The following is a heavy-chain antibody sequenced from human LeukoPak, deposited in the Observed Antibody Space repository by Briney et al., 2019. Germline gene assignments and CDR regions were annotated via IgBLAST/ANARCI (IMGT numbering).Heavy chain of an antibody. Sequence: EASVKVSCKASGYTFTSYGISWVRQAPGQGLEWMGWISAYNGNTNYPQKLQGRVTMTTDTSTSTAYMELRSLRSDDTAVYYCARGRSSGWYGGNAFDIWGQGTMVTVSS. J-gene: IGHJ3*02. CDR2: ISAYNGNT. CDR1: GYTFTSYG. CDR3: ARGRSSGWYGGNAFDI. D-gene: IGHD6-19*01. V-gene: IGHV1-18*01.